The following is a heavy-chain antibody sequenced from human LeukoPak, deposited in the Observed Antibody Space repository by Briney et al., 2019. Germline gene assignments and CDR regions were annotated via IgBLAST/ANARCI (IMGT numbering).Heavy chain of an antibody. D-gene: IGHD6-19*01. CDR2: ISDIGGST. CDR1: GFTFSSYT. V-gene: IGHV3-23*01. J-gene: IGHJ4*02. Sequence: GGSLRLSCAASGFTFSSYTMSWVRQAPGKGLEWFSTISDIGGSTSYADSVKGRFTISRDNAKNSLYLQMNSLRGEDTAVYYCARDRTSSGWYSFDYWGQGTLVTVSS. CDR3: ARDRTSSGWYSFDY.